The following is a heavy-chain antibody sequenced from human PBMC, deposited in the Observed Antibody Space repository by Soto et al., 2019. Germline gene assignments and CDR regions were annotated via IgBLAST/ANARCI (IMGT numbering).Heavy chain of an antibody. CDR2: ISKNGDST. Sequence: EVQLLESGGGVVQPGGSLRLSCAASGFTFSSETMFWVRQAPGKGLEQITAISKNGDSTFYADSVKGRFSISRDNSKNTLYLQMGSLRAEDMAVYYCATREGFAYWGQGTLVTVSS. CDR1: GFTFSSET. J-gene: IGHJ4*02. CDR3: ATREGFAY. V-gene: IGHV3-64*07.